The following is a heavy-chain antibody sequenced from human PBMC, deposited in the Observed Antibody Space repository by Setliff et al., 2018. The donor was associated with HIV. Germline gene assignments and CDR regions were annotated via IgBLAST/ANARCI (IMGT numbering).Heavy chain of an antibody. J-gene: IGHJ4*02. CDR3: ARGGVIWNYDY. CDR1: GGSINNYY. V-gene: IGHV4-59*01. Sequence: PSETLSLTCTVSGGSINNYYWSWIRQPPGKGLEWIGYIYYSDSGSTNYNPSLKGRVTISVDTSKNHFSLKLSSVTAADTAVYYCARGGVIWNYDYWGQGTLVTVSS. CDR2: IYYSDSGST. D-gene: IGHD2-21*01.